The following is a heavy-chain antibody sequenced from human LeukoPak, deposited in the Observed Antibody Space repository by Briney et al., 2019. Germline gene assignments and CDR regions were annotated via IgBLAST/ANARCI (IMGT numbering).Heavy chain of an antibody. V-gene: IGHV4-30-2*01. Sequence: SQTLSLTCVVSGGSINSRDYYWSWIRQPAGKGPEWIGHIYESGNTYFNPSLKSRVTISLDRSRNQFSLKLTSMTAADTAMYYWARRSLNAFDIWGQGTVVTVSS. J-gene: IGHJ3*02. D-gene: IGHD2-15*01. CDR3: ARRSLNAFDI. CDR1: GGSINSRDYY. CDR2: IYESGNT.